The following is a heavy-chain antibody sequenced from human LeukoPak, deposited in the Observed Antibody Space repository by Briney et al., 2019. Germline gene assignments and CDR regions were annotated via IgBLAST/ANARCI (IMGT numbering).Heavy chain of an antibody. CDR3: ARDWGYGDFPSDY. V-gene: IGHV3-21*01. CDR1: GFTFSSYS. Sequence: PGGSLRLSCAASGFTFSSYSMNWVRQAPGKGLEWVSSISSSSSYIYYADSVKGRFTISRDNAKNSLYLQMSSLRAEDTAVYYCARDWGYGDFPSDYWGQGTLVTVSS. D-gene: IGHD4-17*01. CDR2: ISSSSSYI. J-gene: IGHJ4*02.